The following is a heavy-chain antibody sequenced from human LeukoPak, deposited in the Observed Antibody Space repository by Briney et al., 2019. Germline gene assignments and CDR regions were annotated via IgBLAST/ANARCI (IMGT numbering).Heavy chain of an antibody. V-gene: IGHV4-34*01. CDR2: INHSGST. CDR1: GGSFSGYY. D-gene: IGHD3-22*01. Sequence: SETLSLTCAVYGGSFSGYYWSWIRQPPGKGLEWIGEINHSGSTNYNPSLKSRVTISVDTSKNQFSLKLSSVTAADTAVYYCARGNYYDSSGYYFPIDYWGQGTLDTVSS. CDR3: ARGNYYDSSGYYFPIDY. J-gene: IGHJ4*02.